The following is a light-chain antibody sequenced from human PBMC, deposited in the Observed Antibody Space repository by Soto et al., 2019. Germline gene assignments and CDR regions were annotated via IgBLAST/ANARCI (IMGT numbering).Light chain of an antibody. CDR2: GAS. CDR1: QSVSTTY. J-gene: IGKJ4*01. V-gene: IGKV3-20*01. CDR3: HQYGSSPFT. Sequence: EIVLTQSPGTLSLSPGERATLSCRASQSVSTTYLGWYQQKPGQAPRLLIYGASSRATGIPDRFSGSGSGTEFTLTISRLEPEDFAVYYCHQYGSSPFTFGGGTRWIS.